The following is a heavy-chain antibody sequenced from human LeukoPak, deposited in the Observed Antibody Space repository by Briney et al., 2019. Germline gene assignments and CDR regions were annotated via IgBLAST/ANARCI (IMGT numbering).Heavy chain of an antibody. CDR1: GGSNSSSTYY. J-gene: IGHJ4*02. CDR3: ASRPTTWGFFDY. V-gene: IGHV4-39*01. Sequence: SETLSLTCTVSGGSNSSSTYYWGWIRQPPGKGLELIGSIYYSGSTYYNPSLKSRVTISVDTSKNLLSLKLSSVTAADTAVYYCASRPTTWGFFDYWGQGTLVTVSS. D-gene: IGHD4-17*01. CDR2: IYYSGST.